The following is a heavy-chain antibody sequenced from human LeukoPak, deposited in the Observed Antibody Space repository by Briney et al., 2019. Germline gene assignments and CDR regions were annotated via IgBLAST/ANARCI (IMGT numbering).Heavy chain of an antibody. V-gene: IGHV1-24*01. CDR3: AKWTRTTLFRGDRARFDS. D-gene: IGHD3-10*01. CDR1: GYTLTELS. CDR2: FDPEDGET. Sequence: ASVKVSCKVSGYTLTELSMHWVRQAPGKGLEWMGGFDPEDGETIYAQKFQGRVTMTEDTSTDTAYMELSSLRSEDTAVYYCAKWTRTTLFRGDRARFDSWGQGTLVTVSS. J-gene: IGHJ4*02.